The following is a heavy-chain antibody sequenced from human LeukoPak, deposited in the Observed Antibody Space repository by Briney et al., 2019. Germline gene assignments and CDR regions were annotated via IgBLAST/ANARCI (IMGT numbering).Heavy chain of an antibody. J-gene: IGHJ4*02. Sequence: GGSLRLSCAASGFTFSSYGMHWVRQAPGKGLEWVAVISYDGSNKYYADSVKGRFTISRDNSKNTLYLQMNSLRAEDTAVYYCAKDSLRERIVGSTTRGVNDYWGQGTLVTVSS. CDR2: ISYDGSNK. V-gene: IGHV3-30*18. D-gene: IGHD1-26*01. CDR1: GFTFSSYG. CDR3: AKDSLRERIVGSTTRGVNDY.